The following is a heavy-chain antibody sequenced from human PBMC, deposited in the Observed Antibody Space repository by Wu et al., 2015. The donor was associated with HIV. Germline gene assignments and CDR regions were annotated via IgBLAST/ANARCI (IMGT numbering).Heavy chain of an antibody. CDR3: ARDFGAAAGTGGFDY. CDR1: GGTFSSYS. J-gene: IGHJ4*02. CDR2: IIPIFGTA. V-gene: IGHV1-69*05. Sequence: QVQLVQSGADVKKPGSSVKVSCKASGGTFSSYSISWLRQAPGQGLEWMGGIIPIFGTANYAQKFQGRVTITTDESTSTAYMELSSLRSEDTAVYYCARDFGAAAGTGGFDYWGQGTLVTVSS. D-gene: IGHD6-13*01.